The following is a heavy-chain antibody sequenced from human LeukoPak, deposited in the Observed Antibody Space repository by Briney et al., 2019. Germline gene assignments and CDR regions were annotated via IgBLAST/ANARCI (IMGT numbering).Heavy chain of an antibody. CDR3: ARAGWIITSGIDY. J-gene: IGHJ4*02. CDR2: ICHTGST. CDR1: GYSISRGYY. V-gene: IGHV4-38-2*01. D-gene: IGHD3-10*01. Sequence: SETLSLTCGVSGYSISRGYYWAWIRPPPGKGLEWIGTICHTGSTYYTPSLGSRVTISVDTSKNEFSLNLNSVTAADTAVYYCARAGWIITSGIDYWGQGALVTVSS.